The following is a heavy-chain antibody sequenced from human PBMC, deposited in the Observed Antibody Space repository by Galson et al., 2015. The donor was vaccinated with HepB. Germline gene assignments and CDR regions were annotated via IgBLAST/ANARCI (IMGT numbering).Heavy chain of an antibody. J-gene: IGHJ3*02. V-gene: IGHV3-30*18. CDR2: ISYDGSNK. CDR1: GFTFSSYG. D-gene: IGHD6-13*01. CDR3: AKVRGSSSHDAFDI. Sequence: SLRLSCAASGFTFSSYGMHWVRQAPGEGLEWVAVISYDGSNKYYADSVKGRFTISRDNSKNTLYLQMNSLRAEDTAVYYCAKVRGSSSHDAFDIWGQGTMVTVSS.